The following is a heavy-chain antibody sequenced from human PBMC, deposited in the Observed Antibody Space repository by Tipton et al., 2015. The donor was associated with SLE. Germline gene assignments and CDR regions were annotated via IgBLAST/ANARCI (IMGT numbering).Heavy chain of an antibody. D-gene: IGHD3-22*01. Sequence: SLRLSCAASGFTFSNAWMSWVRQAPGKGLAWVGRIKSKTDGGTTDYAAPVKGRFTISRDDSKNTLYLQMNSLKTEDTAVYYCTTAPYYDSSGRYAFDIWGQGTMVTVSS. J-gene: IGHJ3*02. CDR1: GFTFSNAW. CDR2: IKSKTDGGTT. CDR3: TTAPYYDSSGRYAFDI. V-gene: IGHV3-15*01.